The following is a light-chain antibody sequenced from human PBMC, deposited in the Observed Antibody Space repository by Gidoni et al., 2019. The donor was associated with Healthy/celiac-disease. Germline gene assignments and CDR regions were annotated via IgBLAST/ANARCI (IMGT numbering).Light chain of an antibody. Sequence: SYELTQPPSVSVSPGQTASITCSGDKLGDKYACWYQQKPGQSPVLVIYQDSKRPSGIPERFPGSNSGNTATLTISGTQAMDEADYYCQAWDSSTVVFGGGTKLXXX. CDR2: QDS. J-gene: IGLJ2*01. CDR1: KLGDKY. CDR3: QAWDSSTVV. V-gene: IGLV3-1*01.